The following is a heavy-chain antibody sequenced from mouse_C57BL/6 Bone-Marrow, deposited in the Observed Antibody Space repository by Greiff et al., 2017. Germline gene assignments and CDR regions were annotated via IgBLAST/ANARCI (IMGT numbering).Heavy chain of an antibody. CDR1: GYTFTSYW. Sequence: VQLQQPGAELVRPGSSVKLSCKASGYTFTSYWLDWVKQRPGQGLEWIGHIYPSDSEYHYNQKFKEKATLTVVKSSRTAYMQLSSLTSEDSAVYYSVNVGSACVGFPYWGQETLVTVSA. J-gene: IGHJ3*01. D-gene: IGHD1-1*01. CDR2: IYPSDSEY. CDR3: VNVGSACVGFPY. V-gene: IGHV1-61*01.